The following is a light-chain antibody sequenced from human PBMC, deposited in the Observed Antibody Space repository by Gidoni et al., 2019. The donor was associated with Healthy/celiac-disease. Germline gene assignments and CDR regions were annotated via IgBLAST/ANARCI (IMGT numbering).Light chain of an antibody. CDR3: QQYNNWPPPWT. CDR2: GAS. V-gene: IGKV3-15*01. J-gene: IGKJ1*01. Sequence: ELVMTQSPATLSVSPGERATLSCRASQSVSSNLAWYQQKPGQAPRLLIDGASTRATGIPARFSGSGSGTEFTLTISSLQSEDFAVYYCQQYNNWPPPWTFGQGTKVEIK. CDR1: QSVSSN.